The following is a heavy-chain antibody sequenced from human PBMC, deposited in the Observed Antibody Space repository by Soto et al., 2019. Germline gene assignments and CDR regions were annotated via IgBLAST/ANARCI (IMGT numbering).Heavy chain of an antibody. D-gene: IGHD3-3*01. CDR3: ARGLGTYYDFWSGYGAFDP. Sequence: APVKLCCKASGYTITSYALNSVRQATGQGLEWMGWMNPNSGNTGYAQKFQGRVTMTRNTSISTAYMELSSLRSEDTAAYYCARGLGTYYDFWSGYGAFDPWGQGTLVTVSS. CDR1: GYTITSYA. V-gene: IGHV1-8*01. J-gene: IGHJ5*02. CDR2: MNPNSGNT.